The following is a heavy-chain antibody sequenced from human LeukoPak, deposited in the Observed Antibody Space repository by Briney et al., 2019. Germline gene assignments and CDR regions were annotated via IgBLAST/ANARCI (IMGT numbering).Heavy chain of an antibody. CDR3: ARQLMIDYYYYYYMDV. CDR2: IHHDGIT. CDR1: GYSISSGYF. D-gene: IGHD3-22*01. Sequence: SETLSLTCSISGYSISSGYFWGWIRQPPGKGLEWIGNIHHDGITYYNPSLKSRVTISIDTSKNQFSLKLSSVTAADTAVYYCARQLMIDYYYYYYMDVWGRGTTVTISS. J-gene: IGHJ6*03. V-gene: IGHV4-38-2*02.